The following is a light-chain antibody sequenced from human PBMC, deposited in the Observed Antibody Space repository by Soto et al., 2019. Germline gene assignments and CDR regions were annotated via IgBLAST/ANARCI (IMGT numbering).Light chain of an antibody. J-gene: IGKJ1*01. CDR3: QQYNSYPWK. CDR2: KAS. V-gene: IGKV1-5*03. Sequence: DIQMTQSPSTLSASVGDRVTITCRASQSISSWLAWYQQKPGKAPKLLIYKASSLESGVPSRFSGSGSGTEFTLTISSLQPDDFATYYCQQYNSYPWKCGQGTKVEIK. CDR1: QSISSW.